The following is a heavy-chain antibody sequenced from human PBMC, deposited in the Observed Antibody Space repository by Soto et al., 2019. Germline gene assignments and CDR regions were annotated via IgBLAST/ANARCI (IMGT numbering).Heavy chain of an antibody. CDR1: GFTFSSCT. J-gene: IGHJ6*02. V-gene: IGHV3-21*01. D-gene: IGHD2-15*01. CDR3: SGCSGGACHQNYGMDV. Sequence: EVHLVESGGGLVKPGGSLRLSCAVSGFTFSSCTMNWVRQAPGKGLEWVSSISPSTSHIYYADSVKGPFTISRDNAKNSLFLQMHSRRAEDTAVSYCSGCSGGACHQNYGMDVWGQGTTVTVSS. CDR2: ISPSTSHI.